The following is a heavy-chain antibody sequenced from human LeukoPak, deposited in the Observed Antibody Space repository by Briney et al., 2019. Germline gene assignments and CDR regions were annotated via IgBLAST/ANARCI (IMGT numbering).Heavy chain of an antibody. CDR1: VYTFTGYY. CDR2: IKSNSGGT. D-gene: IGHD3-22*01. CDR3: ASDSSGASY. J-gene: IGHJ4*02. Sequence: ASVKVSCNASVYTFTGYYMHWVRQAPGQGLECMGCIKSNSGGTNYAQKFQGTVTTTRDTSISTAYMELSRLRSDDTAVYYCASDSSGASYWGQGTLVTVSS. V-gene: IGHV1-2*02.